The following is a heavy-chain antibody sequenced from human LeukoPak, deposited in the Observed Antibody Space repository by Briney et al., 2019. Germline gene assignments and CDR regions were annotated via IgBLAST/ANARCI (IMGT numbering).Heavy chain of an antibody. Sequence: SETLSLTCTVSGGSISSYYWSWIRQPPGKGLEWIGYIYHSGSTYYNPSLKSRVTISVDRSKNQFSLKLSSVTAADTAVYYCAKGELWGTFDYWGQGTLVTVSS. CDR1: GGSISSYY. D-gene: IGHD1-26*01. V-gene: IGHV4-59*12. J-gene: IGHJ4*02. CDR3: AKGELWGTFDY. CDR2: IYHSGST.